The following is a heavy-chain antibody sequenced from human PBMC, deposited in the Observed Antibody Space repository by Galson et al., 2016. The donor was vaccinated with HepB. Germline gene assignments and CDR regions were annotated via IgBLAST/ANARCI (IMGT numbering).Heavy chain of an antibody. CDR2: IYPVDSNT. CDR1: GSNFPNYW. V-gene: IGHV5-51*01. J-gene: IGHJ4*02. Sequence: QSGAEVKKPGESLKISCQVSGSNFPNYWIAWVRQMPGKGLEWMGMIYPVDSNTRYSPSFQGRVTISADKSISTADLQWSSLKASDTAMYYCARLDYDTSGYYFAGAEYWGQGTLVTVSS. CDR3: ARLDYDTSGYYFAGAEY. D-gene: IGHD3-22*01.